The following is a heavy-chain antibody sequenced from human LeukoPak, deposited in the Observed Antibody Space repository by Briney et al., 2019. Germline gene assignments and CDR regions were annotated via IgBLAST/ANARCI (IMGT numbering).Heavy chain of an antibody. D-gene: IGHD6-19*01. CDR1: GFTVSSNY. V-gene: IGHV3-53*01. CDR3: AKAAISSGWSPGFDP. CDR2: IYSGGTT. J-gene: IGHJ5*02. Sequence: GGSLRLSCAASGFTVSSNYMSWVRQAPGKGLEWVSVIYSGGTTYYADSVKGRFTISRDISKNTVYLQMSSLRAEDTAVYYCAKAAISSGWSPGFDPWGQGTLVTVSS.